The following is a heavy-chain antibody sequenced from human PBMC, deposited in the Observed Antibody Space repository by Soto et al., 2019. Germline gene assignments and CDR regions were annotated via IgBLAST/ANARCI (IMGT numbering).Heavy chain of an antibody. CDR2: ISGSGGTT. Sequence: GGSLRLSGVASGFTFDNYAMSWVRQAPGKGLEWVSAISGSGGTTYYSDSVKGRFTISRDNSKNTVYLQMNDLRVEDAAEYFCAKDSWAIFGVPAGEYYAMDVWGQGTTVTVSS. D-gene: IGHD3-3*01. CDR3: AKDSWAIFGVPAGEYYAMDV. J-gene: IGHJ6*02. V-gene: IGHV3-23*01. CDR1: GFTFDNYA.